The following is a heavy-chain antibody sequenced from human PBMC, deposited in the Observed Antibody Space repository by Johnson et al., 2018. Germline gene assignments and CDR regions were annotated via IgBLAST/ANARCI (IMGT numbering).Heavy chain of an antibody. J-gene: IGHJ1*01. Sequence: VQLVQPGGGLVQPGGSLRLSCAASGFTFSSYAMSWVRQAPGKGLEWVSAISGSGGSTYYADSVKGRFTISRDNSKNTLYLQMNSLRAEDTAVYYCAKVRGYSGSYRDQFQHWGQGTLVTVSS. D-gene: IGHD1-26*01. CDR2: ISGSGGST. CDR1: GFTFSSYA. CDR3: AKVRGYSGSYRDQFQH. V-gene: IGHV3-23*04.